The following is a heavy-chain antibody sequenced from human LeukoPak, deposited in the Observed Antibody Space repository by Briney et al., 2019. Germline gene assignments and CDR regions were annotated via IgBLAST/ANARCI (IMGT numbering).Heavy chain of an antibody. CDR3: ARVGYSGSYYGSYY. V-gene: IGHV3-30*02. D-gene: IGHD1-26*01. CDR1: GFTFSSYG. CDR2: IRYDGSNK. Sequence: PGGSLRLSCAASGFTFSSYGMHWVRQAPGKGLEWVAFIRYDGSNKYYADSVKGRFTISRDNSKNTLYLQMNSLRAEDTAVYYCARVGYSGSYYGSYYWGQGTLVTVSS. J-gene: IGHJ4*02.